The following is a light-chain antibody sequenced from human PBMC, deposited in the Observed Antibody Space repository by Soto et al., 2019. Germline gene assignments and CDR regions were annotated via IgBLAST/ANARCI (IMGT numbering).Light chain of an antibody. CDR3: QQYNNWPRT. CDR1: QSVSSN. CDR2: GAS. V-gene: IGKV3-15*01. Sequence: EIVMTQSPATLSVSPGERATLSCRASQSVSSNLAWYQQKPGQAPSLLIYGASTRATGIPARFSGSGSGTDFTLTISSPQPEDFAVYYCQQYNNWPRTFGQGTKVEIK. J-gene: IGKJ1*01.